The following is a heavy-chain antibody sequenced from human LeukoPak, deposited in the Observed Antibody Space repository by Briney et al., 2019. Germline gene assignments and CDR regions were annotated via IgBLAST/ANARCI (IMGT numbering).Heavy chain of an antibody. CDR1: GFTFSSYS. V-gene: IGHV3-21*01. J-gene: IGHJ5*02. CDR2: ISSSSSYI. CDR3: ARGIRGVSNWFDP. D-gene: IGHD1-14*01. Sequence: NPGGSLRLSCAASGFTFSSYSMNWVRQAPGKGLEWVSSISSSSSYIYYADSVKGRFTISRDNAKNSLYLQMNSLRAEDTAVYYCARGIRGVSNWFDPWGQGTLVTVSS.